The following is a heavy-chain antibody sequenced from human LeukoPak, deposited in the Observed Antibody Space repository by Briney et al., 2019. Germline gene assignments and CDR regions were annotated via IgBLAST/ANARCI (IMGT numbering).Heavy chain of an antibody. D-gene: IGHD1-1*01. Sequence: GGSLRLSCAASGFTFSSYGMHWVRQAPGKGLEWVAVISYDGSNKYYADSVKGRFTISRDNSKNTLYLQMNSLRAEDTAIYYCARDMEPDAFDLWGQGTMVTVSS. CDR3: ARDMEPDAFDL. J-gene: IGHJ3*01. V-gene: IGHV3-30*03. CDR2: ISYDGSNK. CDR1: GFTFSSYG.